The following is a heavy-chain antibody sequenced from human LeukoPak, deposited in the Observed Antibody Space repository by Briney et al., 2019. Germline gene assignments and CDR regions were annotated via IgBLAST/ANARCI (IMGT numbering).Heavy chain of an antibody. CDR3: ARVGGYCSSTSCSHYYYGMDV. Sequence: PGRSLRLLCAASGFTFNSYGMHWVRQAPGKGLEWVAVLWYDGSNKYYADSVKGRFTISRDNSKNTLYLQMNSLRGEDTAVYYCARVGGYCSSTSCSHYYYGMDVWGKGTTVTVSS. V-gene: IGHV3-33*01. CDR2: LWYDGSNK. J-gene: IGHJ6*04. D-gene: IGHD2-2*01. CDR1: GFTFNSYG.